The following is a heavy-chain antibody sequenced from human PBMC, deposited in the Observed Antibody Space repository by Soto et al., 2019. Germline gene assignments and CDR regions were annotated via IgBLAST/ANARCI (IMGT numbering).Heavy chain of an antibody. V-gene: IGHV4-30-4*01. CDR1: VGSISSGDCS. J-gene: IGHJ4*02. CDR3: ARADDFCYRFDY. CDR2: IYYRGRT. Sequence: SETLPLTCTISVGSISSGDCSRSWIRKPPGEGLELIGNIYYRGRTYYHPVLWSRAISSVATSQNMISLKLSSLTAADSAVYFCARADDFCYRFDYWGQVSLVTVSS. D-gene: IGHD2-21*02.